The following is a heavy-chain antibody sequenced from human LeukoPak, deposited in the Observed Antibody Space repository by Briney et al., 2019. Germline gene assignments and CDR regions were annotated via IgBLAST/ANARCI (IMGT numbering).Heavy chain of an antibody. Sequence: SETLSLTCTVSGGSISSSSFYWGWLRQPPGKGLEWIGSIYYSGSTYYNPSLKSRVTISVDTSKNQFSLKLTSVTAADTAVYYCGKYYYYMDVWGKGTTVTISS. CDR1: GGSISSSSFY. J-gene: IGHJ6*03. CDR3: GKYYYYMDV. V-gene: IGHV4-39*01. CDR2: IYYSGST.